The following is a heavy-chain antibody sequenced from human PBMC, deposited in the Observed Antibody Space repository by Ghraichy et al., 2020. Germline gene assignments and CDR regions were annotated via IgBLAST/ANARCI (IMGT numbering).Heavy chain of an antibody. Sequence: GGSLRLSCAASGFTFSSYALHWVRQAPGKGLEWVALISYDGSITYYADSVKGRFTISRDNSKNTLYLQMNSLRAEDTAIYYCARGLYSGSYYDHNYYSYCMDVWGQGTTVTVSS. J-gene: IGHJ6*02. CDR1: GFTFSSYA. CDR2: ISYDGSIT. D-gene: IGHD1-26*01. CDR3: ARGLYSGSYYDHNYYSYCMDV. V-gene: IGHV3-30-3*01.